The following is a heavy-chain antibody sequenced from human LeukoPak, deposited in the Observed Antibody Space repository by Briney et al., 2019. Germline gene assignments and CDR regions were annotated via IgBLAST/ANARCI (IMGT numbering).Heavy chain of an antibody. Sequence: SETLSLTCTVSGGSISSSSYYWAWIRQPPGKGLEWIGSIYYSGSTYYNPSLKSRVTISVDTSKNQFSLKLSSVTAADTAVYYCASPYYYDSSGYYYVHWGQGTLVTVSS. D-gene: IGHD3-22*01. V-gene: IGHV4-39*01. CDR1: GGSISSSSYY. CDR3: ASPYYYDSSGYYYVH. CDR2: IYYSGST. J-gene: IGHJ4*02.